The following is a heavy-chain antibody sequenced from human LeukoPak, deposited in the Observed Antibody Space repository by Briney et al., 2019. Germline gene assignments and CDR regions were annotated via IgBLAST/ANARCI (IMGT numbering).Heavy chain of an antibody. V-gene: IGHV3-13*01. J-gene: IGHJ4*02. CDR1: GFTFSSYD. Sequence: SGGSLRLSCAASGFTFSSYDMHWVRQATGKGLEWVSAIGTAGDTYYPGSVKGRFTISRENAKNSLYLQMNSLRAGDTAVYYCARGDYYDSSGYSPNFDYWGQGTLVTVSS. D-gene: IGHD3-22*01. CDR3: ARGDYYDSSGYSPNFDY. CDR2: IGTAGDT.